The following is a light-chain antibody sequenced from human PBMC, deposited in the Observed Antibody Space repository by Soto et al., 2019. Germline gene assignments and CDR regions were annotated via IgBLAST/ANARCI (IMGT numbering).Light chain of an antibody. CDR2: GAS. CDR3: QQYSNWPPIT. CDR1: QSVSSN. J-gene: IGKJ5*01. V-gene: IGKV3-15*01. Sequence: EIVMTQSPATLSVSPGERATLSCRASQSVSSNLAWYQQKPGQAPRLLIYGASTRATGIPARFSGSGSGTEFTLTISILQSEDFAVYYCQQYSNWPPITFGQGTRLEIK.